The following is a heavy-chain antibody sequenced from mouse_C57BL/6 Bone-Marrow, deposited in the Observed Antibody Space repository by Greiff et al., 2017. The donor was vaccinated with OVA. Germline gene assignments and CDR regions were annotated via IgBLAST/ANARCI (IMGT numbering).Heavy chain of an antibody. CDR2: INPSNGGT. V-gene: IGHV1-53*01. Sequence: VQLQQPGTELVKPGASVKLSCKASGYTFTSYWMHWVKQRPGQGLEWIGNINPSNGGTNYNEKFKSKATLTVDKSSSTAYMQLSSLTSEDSAVYYCARSRDGYYSYYYAMDYWGQGTSVTVSS. J-gene: IGHJ4*01. CDR1: GYTFTSYW. D-gene: IGHD2-3*01. CDR3: ARSRDGYYSYYYAMDY.